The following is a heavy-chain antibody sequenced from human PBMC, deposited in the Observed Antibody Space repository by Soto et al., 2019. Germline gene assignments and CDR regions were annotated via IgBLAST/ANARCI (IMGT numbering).Heavy chain of an antibody. CDR2: IYWNDDK. J-gene: IGHJ5*02. Sequence: QITLKESGPTLVKPTQTLTLTCTFSGFSLSTSGVGVGWIRQPPGKALEWLALIYWNDDKRYSPSLKSRLTITKDTSKSQVVLTMTNMDPVDTATYYCAHSSSWDGANWFDPWGQGTLVTVSS. CDR3: AHSSSWDGANWFDP. V-gene: IGHV2-5*01. CDR1: GFSLSTSGVG. D-gene: IGHD6-13*01.